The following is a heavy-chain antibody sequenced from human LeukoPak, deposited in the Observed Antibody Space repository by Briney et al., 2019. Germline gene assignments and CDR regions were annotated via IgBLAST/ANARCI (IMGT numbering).Heavy chain of an antibody. J-gene: IGHJ4*02. CDR1: GFTFTEYG. V-gene: IGHV3-74*01. Sequence: PGRSLRLSCAASGFTFTEYGMHWVRQPPGKGLVWVSRINSDGSSTNYADSVKGRFTVPRDNAKNTLYLQMHSLRAEDTAVYYCARGWTAPPDYWGQGTLVTVSS. CDR3: ARGWTAPPDY. D-gene: IGHD3/OR15-3a*01. CDR2: INSDGSST.